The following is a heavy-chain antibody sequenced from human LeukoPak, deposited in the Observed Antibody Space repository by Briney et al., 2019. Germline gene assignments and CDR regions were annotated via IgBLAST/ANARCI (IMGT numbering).Heavy chain of an antibody. J-gene: IGHJ3*02. CDR3: ARDKGSSGWYNAFDI. CDR2: ISSSSSTI. Sequence: GGSLRLSCAASGFTFSRFGMNWVRQAPGKGLEWVSYISSSSSTIYYADSVKGRFTISRDNAKNSLYLQMNSLRDEDTAVYYCARDKGSSGWYNAFDIWGQGTMVTVSS. V-gene: IGHV3-48*02. CDR1: GFTFSRFG. D-gene: IGHD6-19*01.